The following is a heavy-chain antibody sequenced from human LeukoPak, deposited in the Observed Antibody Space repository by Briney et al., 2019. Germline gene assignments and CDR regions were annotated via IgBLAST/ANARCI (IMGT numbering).Heavy chain of an antibody. J-gene: IGHJ4*02. CDR3: AKDLYYYDSSGYSGFDY. CDR1: GFTFSSYG. Sequence: GGSLRLSCAASGFTFSSYGMHWVRQAPGKGLEWVAFIRYDGSNKYYADSVKGRFTISRDNSKNTLYLQMSSLRAEDTAVYYCAKDLYYYDSSGYSGFDYWGQGTLVTVSS. V-gene: IGHV3-30*02. CDR2: IRYDGSNK. D-gene: IGHD3-22*01.